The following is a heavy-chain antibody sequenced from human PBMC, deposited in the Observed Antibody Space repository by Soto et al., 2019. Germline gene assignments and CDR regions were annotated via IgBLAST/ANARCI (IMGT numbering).Heavy chain of an antibody. CDR2: IGVTGTNT. CDR1: GFTFSTYW. J-gene: IGHJ4*02. CDR3: ASGVYNSLYYFDY. Sequence: GGSLRLSCAASGFTFSTYWMHWVRQAPGKGLVWVSRIGVTGTNTNYADSVKGRFTISRDNAKNTLYLQMTSLRAEDTAVYYCASGVYNSLYYFDYWGQGTLVTVSS. V-gene: IGHV3-74*01. D-gene: IGHD4-17*01.